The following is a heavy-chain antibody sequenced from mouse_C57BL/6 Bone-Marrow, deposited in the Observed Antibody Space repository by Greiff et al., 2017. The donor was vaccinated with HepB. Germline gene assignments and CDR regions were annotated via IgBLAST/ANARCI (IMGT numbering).Heavy chain of an antibody. CDR3: SQFHGCRHPFGY. J-gene: IGHJ2*01. CDR2: IDPENGDT. V-gene: IGHV14-4*01. D-gene: IGHD1-1*01. CDR1: GFNIKDDY. Sequence: VQLQQSGAELVRPGASVKLSCTASGFNIKDDYMHWVKQRPEQGLEWIGWIDPENGDTEYASKFQGKATITADTSSNTAYLQLSSLTSEDTAVYYCSQFHGCRHPFGYWGQGTTLTVSS.